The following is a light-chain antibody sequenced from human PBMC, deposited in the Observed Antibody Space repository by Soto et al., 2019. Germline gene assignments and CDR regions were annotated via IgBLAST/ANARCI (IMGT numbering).Light chain of an antibody. CDR1: ITDIGAYNY. CDR3: SSYTSSITPDV. J-gene: IGLJ1*01. V-gene: IGLV2-14*01. Sequence: QSALTQPASVSGSPGQSITISCTGTITDIGAYNYVSWYQQHPGKAPKLLIYGVSSRPSGVSNRFSGSKSGNAAYLTISGLQADDEAEYYFSSYTSSITPDVFGTGTKLTVL. CDR2: GVS.